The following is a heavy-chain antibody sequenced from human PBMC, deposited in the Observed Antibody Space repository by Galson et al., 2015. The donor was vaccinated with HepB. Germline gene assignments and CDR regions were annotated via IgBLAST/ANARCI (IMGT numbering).Heavy chain of an antibody. CDR3: AKDIGYCSSTSCYAGAPYYYYYYGMDV. CDR2: IKQDGGST. CDR1: GFTFSSYW. Sequence: SLRLSCAASGFTFSSYWMSWVRQAPGKGLEWVANIKQDGGSTYYADSVKGRFTISRGNSKNSLYLQMNSLRTEDTALYYCAKDIGYCSSTSCYAGAPYYYYYYGMDVWGQGTTVTVSS. D-gene: IGHD2-2*01. J-gene: IGHJ6*02. V-gene: IGHV3-7*03.